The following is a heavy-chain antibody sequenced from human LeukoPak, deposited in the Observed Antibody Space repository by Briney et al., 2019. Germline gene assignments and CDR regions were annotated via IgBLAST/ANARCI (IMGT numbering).Heavy chain of an antibody. CDR3: ARVRGLRYFDWLFPHHPYYYYMDV. D-gene: IGHD3-9*01. CDR1: GFTFSSYS. Sequence: GGSLRLSRAASGFTFSSYSMNWVRQAPGKGLEWVSSISSSSSYIYYADSVKGRFTISRDNAKNSLYLQMNSLRAEDTAVYYCARVRGLRYFDWLFPHHPYYYYMDVWGKGTTVTVSS. V-gene: IGHV3-21*01. CDR2: ISSSSSYI. J-gene: IGHJ6*03.